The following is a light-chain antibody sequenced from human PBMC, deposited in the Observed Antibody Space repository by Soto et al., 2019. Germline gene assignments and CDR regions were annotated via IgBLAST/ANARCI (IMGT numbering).Light chain of an antibody. CDR3: QQYGSSLWT. CDR1: QSVSSTY. CDR2: ATS. J-gene: IGKJ1*01. V-gene: IGKV3-20*01. Sequence: EIVLTQSPGTLSLSPGERASLSCRASQSVSSTYLAWYQQKPGQAPRLLIYATSTRATGIPDRFSGSGSGTDFTLTISRLEPEDFAVYCCQQYGSSLWTFGQGTKVEIK.